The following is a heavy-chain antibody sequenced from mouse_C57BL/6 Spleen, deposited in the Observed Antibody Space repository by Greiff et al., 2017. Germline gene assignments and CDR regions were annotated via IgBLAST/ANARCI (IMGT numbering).Heavy chain of an antibody. D-gene: IGHD2-1*01. CDR2: INPSSGYT. Sequence: QVQLQQSGAELAKPGASVKLSCKASGYTFTSYWMHWVKQRPGQGLEWIGYINPSSGYTKYNQKFKDKATFTADKSSSTAYMQLSSLTYEDSAVYYCARGGNYGYYAMDYWGQGTSGTVSS. CDR1: GYTFTSYW. V-gene: IGHV1-7*01. CDR3: ARGGNYGYYAMDY. J-gene: IGHJ4*01.